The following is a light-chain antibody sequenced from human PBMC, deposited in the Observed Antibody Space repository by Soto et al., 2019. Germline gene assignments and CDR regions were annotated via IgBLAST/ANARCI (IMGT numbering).Light chain of an antibody. CDR1: QSLLHNNGYNF. V-gene: IGKV2-28*01. Sequence: DIVMTQSPLSLPVPPGEPASISCRSNQSLLHNNGYNFLDWYLQKPGQSPQLLIYLGSNRASGVPDRFSASGSGTDFTLKISRVEAEDVGIYYCMQALQPGFPFGPGTRVDLK. CDR2: LGS. CDR3: MQALQPGFP. J-gene: IGKJ3*01.